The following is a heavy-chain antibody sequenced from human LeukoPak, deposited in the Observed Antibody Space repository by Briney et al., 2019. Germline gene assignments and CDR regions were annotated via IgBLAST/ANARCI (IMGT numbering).Heavy chain of an antibody. Sequence: PSETLSLTCAVYGGSFSGYYWSWIRQPPGKGLEWIGSIYYSGSTYYNPSLKSRVTISVDTSKNQFSLKLSSVTAADTAVYYCARGRVVVASAYWGQGTLVTVSS. CDR3: ARGRVVVASAY. D-gene: IGHD3-22*01. V-gene: IGHV4-34*01. CDR2: IYYSGST. J-gene: IGHJ4*02. CDR1: GGSFSGYY.